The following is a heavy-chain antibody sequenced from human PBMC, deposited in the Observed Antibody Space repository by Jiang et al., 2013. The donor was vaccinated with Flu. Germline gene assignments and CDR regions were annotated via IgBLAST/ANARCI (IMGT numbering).Heavy chain of an antibody. CDR1: GFSISNYG. CDR2: ISYEGLYD. Sequence: VQLLESGGGVVQPGRSLRLSCVASGFSISNYGMHWVRQAPGKGLEWVTTISYEGLYDYYIDSVKGRFTISRDTSKNAVYLHMNGLRPEDTAVYYCATVGADDYWGQGTLVTVSS. D-gene: IGHD1-26*01. V-gene: IGHV3-30*03. CDR3: ATVGADDY. J-gene: IGHJ4*02.